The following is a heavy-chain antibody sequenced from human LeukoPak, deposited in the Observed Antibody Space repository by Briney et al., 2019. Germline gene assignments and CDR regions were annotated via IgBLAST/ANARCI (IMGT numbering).Heavy chain of an antibody. J-gene: IGHJ4*02. D-gene: IGHD2/OR15-2a*01. Sequence: PGGSLRLSCGASGFTISSFWMHWVRQAPGKGLVWVSRINSDGSLTMYADSVKGRFTISRDNAKNTLYLRMNSLRAEDTAVYYCARDLSDDGYWGQGTLVTVSS. CDR2: INSDGSLT. V-gene: IGHV3-74*03. CDR1: GFTISSFW. CDR3: ARDLSDDGY.